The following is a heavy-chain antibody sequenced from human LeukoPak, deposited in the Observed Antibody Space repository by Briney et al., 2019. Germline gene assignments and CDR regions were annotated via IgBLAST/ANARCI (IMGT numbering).Heavy chain of an antibody. CDR3: AKNYDFWSGYYTRFDY. J-gene: IGHJ4*02. Sequence: GGSLRLSCAASGFTFSSYAMSWVRQAPGKGLEWVSAISGSGGSTYYADSVKGRFTISRDNSKNTLYLQMNSLRAEDTAVYYCAKNYDFWSGYYTRFDYWGQGTLVTVSS. D-gene: IGHD3-3*01. V-gene: IGHV3-23*01. CDR1: GFTFSSYA. CDR2: ISGSGGST.